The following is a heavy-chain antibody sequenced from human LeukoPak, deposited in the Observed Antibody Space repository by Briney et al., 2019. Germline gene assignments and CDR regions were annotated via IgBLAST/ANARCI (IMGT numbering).Heavy chain of an antibody. Sequence: PGRSLRLSCAASGFTFSSYAMHWVRQAPAKGLEWVAVISYDGSDKYYTDSVKGRFTTSRDNSKNTLYLQMNSLRAEDTAVYYCAKDLSGSYSARRPTPLWHWGQGTLVTVSS. CDR1: GFTFSSYA. D-gene: IGHD1-26*01. CDR2: ISYDGSDK. CDR3: AKDLSGSYSARRPTPLWH. V-gene: IGHV3-30-3*01. J-gene: IGHJ4*02.